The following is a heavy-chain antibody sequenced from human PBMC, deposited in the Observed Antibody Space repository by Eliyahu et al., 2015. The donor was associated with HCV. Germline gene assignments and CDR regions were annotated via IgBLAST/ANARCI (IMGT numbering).Heavy chain of an antibody. J-gene: IGHJ3*02. CDR1: GGXISSSSYY. CDR3: ARVIVGATTGAFDI. V-gene: IGHV4-39*07. D-gene: IGHD1-26*01. CDR2: IYYSGST. Sequence: QLQLQESGPGLVKPSETLSLTCTVSGGXISSSSYYWGWIRQPPGKGLEWIGSIYYSGSTYYNPSLKSRVTISVDTSKNQFSLKLSSVTAADTAVYYCARVIVGATTGAFDIWGQGTMVTVSS.